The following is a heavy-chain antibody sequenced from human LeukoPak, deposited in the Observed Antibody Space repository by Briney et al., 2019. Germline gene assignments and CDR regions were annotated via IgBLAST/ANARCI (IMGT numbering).Heavy chain of an antibody. D-gene: IGHD2-2*01. CDR3: ATAPRYCSSTSCYVPQFDY. J-gene: IGHJ4*02. V-gene: IGHV1-24*01. CDR1: GYTLTELS. Sequence: VASVKVSCKVSGYTLTELSMHWVRQAPGKGLEWMGGFDPEDGETIYAQKFQGRVTMTEDTSTDTAYMELSSLRSEDTAVYYCATAPRYCSSTSCYVPQFDYWGQGTLVTVSS. CDR2: FDPEDGET.